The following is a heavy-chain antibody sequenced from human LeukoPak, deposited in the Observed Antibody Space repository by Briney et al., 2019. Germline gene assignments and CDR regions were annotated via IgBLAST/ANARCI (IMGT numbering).Heavy chain of an antibody. J-gene: IGHJ5*02. CDR2: ISAYNGNT. V-gene: IGHV1-18*01. Sequence: ASVKVSCKASGYTFTSYGISWVRQAPGQGLEWMGWISAYNGNTNYAQKLQGRVTMTTDTSTSTAYMELRSLRSDDTAVYYCARCDFRSSRGWFDPWGQGTLVTVSS. CDR3: ARCDFRSSRGWFDP. D-gene: IGHD3-3*01. CDR1: GYTFTSYG.